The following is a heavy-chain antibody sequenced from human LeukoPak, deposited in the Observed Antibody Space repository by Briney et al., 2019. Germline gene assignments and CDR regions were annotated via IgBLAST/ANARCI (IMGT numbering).Heavy chain of an antibody. CDR2: ISGSGGST. CDR1: GFTFSSYA. J-gene: IGHJ5*02. V-gene: IGHV3-23*01. Sequence: GGSLRLSCAASGFTFSSYAMSWVRQAPGKGLEWVSAISGSGGSTYYADSVKGRFTISRDNAKNSLYLQMNSLRAEDTAVYYCAREPPRATKGDWFDPWGQGTLVTVSS. CDR3: AREPPRATKGDWFDP. D-gene: IGHD5-12*01.